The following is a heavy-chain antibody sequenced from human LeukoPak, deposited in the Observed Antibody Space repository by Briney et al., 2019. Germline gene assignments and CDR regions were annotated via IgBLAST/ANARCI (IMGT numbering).Heavy chain of an antibody. Sequence: ASVKVSCKASGGTFSSYAISWVRQAPGQGLEWMGRIIPILGIANYAQKFQGRVTITADKSTSTAYMELSSLRSEDTAVYYCAKVEQLGNWFDPWGQGTLVTVSS. CDR1: GGTFSSYA. V-gene: IGHV1-69*04. CDR2: IIPILGIA. D-gene: IGHD6-13*01. J-gene: IGHJ5*02. CDR3: AKVEQLGNWFDP.